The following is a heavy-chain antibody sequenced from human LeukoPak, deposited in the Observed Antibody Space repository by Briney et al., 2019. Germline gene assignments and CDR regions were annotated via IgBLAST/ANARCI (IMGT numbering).Heavy chain of an antibody. J-gene: IGHJ4*02. CDR3: AKDYSSGTYFDS. Sequence: GGSLRLSCAASGFTFSSYTMNWVRQAPGKGLEWVSSISSSNLYIYYADSVKGRFTISRDNAKNSLYLQMNSLRAEDTAIYYCAKDYSSGTYFDSWGQGTLVTVSS. CDR1: GFTFSSYT. V-gene: IGHV3-21*04. CDR2: ISSSNLYI. D-gene: IGHD3-22*01.